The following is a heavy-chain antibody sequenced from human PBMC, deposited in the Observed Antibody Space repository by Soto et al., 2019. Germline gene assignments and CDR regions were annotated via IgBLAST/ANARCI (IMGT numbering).Heavy chain of an antibody. CDR1: GGSISSSTYY. J-gene: IGHJ6*03. V-gene: IGHV4-39*01. Sequence: SETLSLTCTVSGGSISSSTYYWGWVRQPPGKGLEWIGSIYYSGSTYYNPSLKSRLTVSVDTSKNQFSLNLSSVTAAETAVYYCAQLLGYYSYYMDVWGKGTTVTVSS. D-gene: IGHD2-2*01. CDR2: IYYSGST. CDR3: AQLLGYYSYYMDV.